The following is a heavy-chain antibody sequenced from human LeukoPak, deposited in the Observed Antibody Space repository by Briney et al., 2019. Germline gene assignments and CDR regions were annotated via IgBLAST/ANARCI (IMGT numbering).Heavy chain of an antibody. V-gene: IGHV3-23*01. D-gene: IGHD3-10*01. CDR2: ISGSGGST. CDR1: GFTFSSYA. Sequence: GGSLRLSCAASGFTFSSYAMSWVRQAPGRGLEWVSAISGSGGSTYYADSVKGRFTISRDNSKNTLYLQMNSLRAEDTAVYYCAKDRPVFPYGSGSYYNSRGLPVHFDYWGQGTLVTVSS. J-gene: IGHJ4*02. CDR3: AKDRPVFPYGSGSYYNSRGLPVHFDY.